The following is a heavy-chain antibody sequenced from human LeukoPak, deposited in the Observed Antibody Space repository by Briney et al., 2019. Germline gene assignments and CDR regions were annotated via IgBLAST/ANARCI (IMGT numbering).Heavy chain of an antibody. V-gene: IGHV3-21*01. D-gene: IGHD1-26*01. CDR2: ISSSSSYI. J-gene: IGHJ4*02. CDR1: GFTFSSYS. CDR3: ARVNPHYRSFDY. Sequence: PGGSLRLSCAASGFTFSSYSMNWVRQAPGKGLEWVSSISSSSSYIYYADSVKGRFTISRDNAKNSLYLQMNSLGAEDTAVYYCARVNPHYRSFDYWGQGTLVTVSS.